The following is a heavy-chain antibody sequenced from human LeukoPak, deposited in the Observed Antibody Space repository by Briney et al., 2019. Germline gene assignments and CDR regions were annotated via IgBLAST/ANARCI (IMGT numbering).Heavy chain of an antibody. V-gene: IGHV3-73*01. CDR1: GFTFSDSA. CDR3: AGDYDSLTGLNY. J-gene: IGHJ4*02. D-gene: IGHD3-9*01. CDR2: IRTQANNDAT. Sequence: GGSLRLSCAASGFTFSDSAMHWVRQASGKGLEWLGRIRTQANNDATAYGASVKGRFIISRDDSRNTAYLQMNSLKTEDTAVYYCAGDYDSLTGLNYWGQGTLVTVSS.